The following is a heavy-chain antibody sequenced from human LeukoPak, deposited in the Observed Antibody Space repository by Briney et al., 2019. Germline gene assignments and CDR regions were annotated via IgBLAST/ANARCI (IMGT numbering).Heavy chain of an antibody. CDR3: ARHRPDYGDYVTYFDY. D-gene: IGHD4-17*01. Sequence: SETLSLTCTVSGGSISSSSYYWGWIRQPPGKGLEWIGSFYYSGSTYSNPSLKSRLTISVDTSKNQFSLKLSSVTAADTAVYYCARHRPDYGDYVTYFDYWCQGALVTVSS. J-gene: IGHJ4*02. V-gene: IGHV4-39*01. CDR2: FYYSGST. CDR1: GGSISSSSYY.